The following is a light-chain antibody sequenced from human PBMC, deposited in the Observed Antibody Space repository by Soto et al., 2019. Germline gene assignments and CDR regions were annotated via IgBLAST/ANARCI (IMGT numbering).Light chain of an antibody. CDR3: AAWDDSRNGVV. Sequence: QSVLTQPPSASVTPGQRVTISCSGSSSNIGSNSVNWYQQLPGTAPKLLIYSNNQRPSGVPDRFSGSKSGTSASLAISGLQSEDEADYSCAAWDDSRNGVVFGGGTKLTVL. CDR1: SSNIGSNS. J-gene: IGLJ2*01. CDR2: SNN. V-gene: IGLV1-44*01.